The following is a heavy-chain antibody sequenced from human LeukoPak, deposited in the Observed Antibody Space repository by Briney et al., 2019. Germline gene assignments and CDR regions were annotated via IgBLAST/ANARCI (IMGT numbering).Heavy chain of an antibody. J-gene: IGHJ4*02. CDR2: IIPIFGTA. V-gene: IGHV1-69*05. CDR3: ARDAAYYYDSSGWDY. CDR1: GGTFSSYT. Sequence: SVKVSCKASGGTFSSYTISWVRQAPGQGLEWMGGIIPIFGTAHYAQKLQGRVTMTTDTSTSTAYMELRSLRSDDTAVYYCARDAAYYYDSSGWDYWGQGTLVTVSS. D-gene: IGHD3-22*01.